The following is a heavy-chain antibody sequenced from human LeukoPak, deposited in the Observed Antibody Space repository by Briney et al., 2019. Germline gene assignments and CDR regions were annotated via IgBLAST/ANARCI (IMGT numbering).Heavy chain of an antibody. V-gene: IGHV4-61*02. CDR2: IYTSGST. J-gene: IGHJ4*02. Sequence: PSETLSLTCTVSGGSISSGSYYWSWIRQPAGKGLEWIGRIYTSGSTNYNPSLKSRVTISVDTSKNQFSLKLSSVTAADTAVYYCARVPPKYCSSTSCHIDYWGQGTLVTVSS. CDR1: GGSISSGSYY. CDR3: ARVPPKYCSSTSCHIDY. D-gene: IGHD2-2*02.